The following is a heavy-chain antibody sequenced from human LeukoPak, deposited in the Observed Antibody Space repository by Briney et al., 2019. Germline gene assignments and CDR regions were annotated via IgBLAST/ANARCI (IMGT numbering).Heavy chain of an antibody. V-gene: IGHV3-48*01. CDR1: GFTFSTYS. J-gene: IGHJ5*02. CDR3: AKDVYYDILTGYQAGLFDP. Sequence: GGSLRPSCAASGFTFSTYSMNWVRQAPGKGLEWVSYISSSSSTIYYADSVKGRFTISRDNAKNSVYLQMNSLRAEDTAVYYCAKDVYYDILTGYQAGLFDPWGQGTLVTVSS. D-gene: IGHD3-9*01. CDR2: ISSSSSTI.